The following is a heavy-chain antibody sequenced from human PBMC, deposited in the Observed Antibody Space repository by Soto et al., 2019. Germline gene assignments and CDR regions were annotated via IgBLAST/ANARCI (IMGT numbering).Heavy chain of an antibody. Sequence: SETLSVTCGVSGGSFSGYYWSWFRQPPGKGLEWIGKINHSGITNYNPSLKSRVTISVDTSKNQFSLKLSSVTAADTAVYYCARVGVYIAAAGKFNYYSGMDVWGQGTTVTV. D-gene: IGHD6-13*01. CDR3: ARVGVYIAAAGKFNYYSGMDV. V-gene: IGHV4-34*01. CDR2: INHSGIT. J-gene: IGHJ6*02. CDR1: GGSFSGYY.